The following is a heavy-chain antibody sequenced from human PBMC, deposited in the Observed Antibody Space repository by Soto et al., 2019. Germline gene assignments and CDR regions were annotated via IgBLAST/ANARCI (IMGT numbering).Heavy chain of an antibody. D-gene: IGHD5-18*01. CDR3: AKREGYGSVDY. J-gene: IGHJ4*02. Sequence: EVQLLESGGGLVQPGGSLRLSCAASGFTFSSYAMSWVRPAPERGLEWVSLIDGSGVGTYDADSVKGRFTISRDNSTKTLDLQMISMRADDTAVYYCAKREGYGSVDYWGQGTLVTVSS. CDR2: IDGSGVGT. CDR1: GFTFSSYA. V-gene: IGHV3-23*01.